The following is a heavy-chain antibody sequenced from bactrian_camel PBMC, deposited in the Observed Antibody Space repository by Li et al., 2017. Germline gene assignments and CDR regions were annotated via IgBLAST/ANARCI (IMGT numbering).Heavy chain of an antibody. CDR2: INSRGGSA. CDR1: GFRYSSYD. D-gene: IGHD2*01. V-gene: IGHV3S40*01. CDR3: APTLRPPPYIRNSRGSPTCEVPNY. J-gene: IGHJ4*01. Sequence: VQLVESGGGLVQPGGSLRLSCAASGFRYSSYDMRWVRQAPGKGLEWVSAINSRGGSAYYADSVKGRFTISEDSSENTVALEMTSLKPDDTARYYCAPTLRPPPYIRNSRGSPTCEVPNYWGQGTQVTVS.